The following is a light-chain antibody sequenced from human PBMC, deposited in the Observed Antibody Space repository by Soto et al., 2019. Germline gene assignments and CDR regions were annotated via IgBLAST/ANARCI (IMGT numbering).Light chain of an antibody. CDR3: QHFDNLPYT. V-gene: IGKV1-33*01. Sequence: DIQLTQSPSSLSASVGDRVTITCQASQDITNYLNWYRQKPGKAPELLIYDASNSETGVPPRFSGRGSGTDFTFTISSLQPEDIATHYCQHFDNLPYTFGQGTKLEIK. CDR2: DAS. CDR1: QDITNY. J-gene: IGKJ2*01.